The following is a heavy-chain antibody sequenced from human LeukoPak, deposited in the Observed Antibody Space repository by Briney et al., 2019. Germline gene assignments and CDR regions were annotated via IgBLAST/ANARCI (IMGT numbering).Heavy chain of an antibody. CDR3: AREASYYDSSGYYYVVLDP. Sequence: SVKVSCKASGGTFSSYAISWVRQAPGQGLEWMGGIIPIFGTANYAQKFQGRVTITADESTSTAYMELSSLRSEDTAVYYCAREASYYDSSGYYYVVLDPWGQGTLVTVSS. V-gene: IGHV1-69*13. D-gene: IGHD3-22*01. CDR1: GGTFSSYA. CDR2: IIPIFGTA. J-gene: IGHJ5*02.